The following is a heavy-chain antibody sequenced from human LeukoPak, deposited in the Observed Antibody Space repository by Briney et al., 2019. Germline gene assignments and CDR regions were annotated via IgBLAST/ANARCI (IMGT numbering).Heavy chain of an antibody. V-gene: IGHV3-23*01. CDR2: ISGSGGST. D-gene: IGHD3-16*01. CDR1: GFTFSSYA. CDR3: ATCKGGRSRENDY. Sequence: PGGSLRLSCAASGFTFSSYAMSWVRQAPGKGLEWVSAISGSGGSTYYADSVKGRFTISRDNSKNTLYLQMNSLRAEDTAVYYCATCKGGRSRENDYWGQRTLVTVSS. J-gene: IGHJ4*02.